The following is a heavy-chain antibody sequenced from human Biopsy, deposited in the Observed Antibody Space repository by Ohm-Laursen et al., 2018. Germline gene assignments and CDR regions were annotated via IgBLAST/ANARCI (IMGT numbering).Heavy chain of an antibody. CDR2: ISYSGST. Sequence: SQTLSLTCTVSGGSISGSSWSWIRQAPGRGLEWVGYISYSGSTSNNPSLKSRITVSVDTSKNQISLKVTSVTAADTAVYYCAKHGSGWTGYDALHIWGQGTTVTVSS. J-gene: IGHJ3*02. V-gene: IGHV4-59*08. CDR1: GGSISGSS. CDR3: AKHGSGWTGYDALHI. D-gene: IGHD6-19*01.